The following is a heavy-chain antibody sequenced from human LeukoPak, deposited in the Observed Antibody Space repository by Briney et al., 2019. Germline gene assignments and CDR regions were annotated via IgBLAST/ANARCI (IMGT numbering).Heavy chain of an antibody. J-gene: IGHJ4*02. V-gene: IGHV1-18*01. CDR1: GYTFTSYG. D-gene: IGHD3-3*01. CDR3: ARGRITIFGVVILYYFDY. CDR2: ISAYNGNT. Sequence: GASVKVSCKASGYTFTSYGISWVRQAPGQGLEWMGWISAYNGNTNYAQKLQGRVTMTTDTYTSTAYMELRSLRSDDTAVYYCARGRITIFGVVILYYFDYWGQGTLVTVSS.